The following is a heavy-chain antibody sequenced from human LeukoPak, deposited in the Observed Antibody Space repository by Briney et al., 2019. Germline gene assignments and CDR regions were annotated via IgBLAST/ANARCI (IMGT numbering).Heavy chain of an antibody. CDR1: GFAFSSYA. CDR2: ISGSGDST. Sequence: PGGSHALSCAASGFAFSSYAMSWVRQAPGKGLEWVSAISGSGDSTYYADSVKGRFAISRDNSKDTVYLQMNSLRAEDTAVYYCAKDRYYGGTGAYFDNWGQGTLVTVSS. V-gene: IGHV3-23*01. J-gene: IGHJ4*02. D-gene: IGHD4-23*01. CDR3: AKDRYYGGTGAYFDN.